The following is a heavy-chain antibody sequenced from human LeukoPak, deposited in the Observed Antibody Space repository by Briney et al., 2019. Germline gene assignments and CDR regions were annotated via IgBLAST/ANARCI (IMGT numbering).Heavy chain of an antibody. CDR3: ARDRPYSGSPWLYFDY. V-gene: IGHV6-1*01. D-gene: IGHD1-26*01. Sequence: SQTLSLTCAISGDSVSSNSAAWNWIRQSPSRGLEWLRRTYYRSKWYNDYAVSVKSRITINPDTSKNQFSLQLNSVTPDDTAVYYCARDRPYSGSPWLYFDYWGQGTLVTVSS. CDR1: GDSVSSNSAA. J-gene: IGHJ4*02. CDR2: TYYRSKWYN.